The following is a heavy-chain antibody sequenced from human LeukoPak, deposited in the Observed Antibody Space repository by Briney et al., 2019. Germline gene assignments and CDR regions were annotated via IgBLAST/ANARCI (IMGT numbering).Heavy chain of an antibody. CDR2: IYPGDSDT. V-gene: IGHV5-51*01. CDR3: ARQGIPNYDSSGYYYPNWFEP. D-gene: IGHD3-22*01. J-gene: IGHJ5*02. Sequence: GESLKISCKGSGSRFTSYWIGWVRQMPGKGLEWMGIIYPGDSDTRYSPSFQGQVTTSADKSISTAYLQWSSLKASDTAMYYCARQGIPNYDSSGYYYPNWFEPWGQGTLVTVSS. CDR1: GSRFTSYW.